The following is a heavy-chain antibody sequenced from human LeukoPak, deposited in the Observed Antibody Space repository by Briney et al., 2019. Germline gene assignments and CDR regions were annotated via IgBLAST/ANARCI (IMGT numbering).Heavy chain of an antibody. CDR2: ISGSGGST. J-gene: IGHJ4*02. CDR3: AKHAMITFGGVIVYYFDY. D-gene: IGHD3-16*02. V-gene: IGHV3-23*01. Sequence: PGGSLRLSCAASGFTFSDYYMSWIRQAPGKGLEWVSAISGSGGSTYYADSVKGRFTISRDNSKNTLYLQMNSLRAEDTAVYYCAKHAMITFGGVIVYYFDYWGQGTLVTVSS. CDR1: GFTFSDYY.